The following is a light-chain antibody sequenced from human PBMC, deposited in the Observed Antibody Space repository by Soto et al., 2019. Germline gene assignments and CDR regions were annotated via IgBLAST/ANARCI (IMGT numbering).Light chain of an antibody. CDR2: DAS. CDR1: QSVSSF. V-gene: IGKV3-11*01. CDR3: QQRSSWT. Sequence: EIVLTPSPATLSLSPGERATLSCRASQSVSSFLGWYQQKPGQAPRLLIYDASNRAPGIPARFSGSGSGTDFTLTISSLEPEDFAVYYCQQRSSWTFGQGTKVDIK. J-gene: IGKJ1*01.